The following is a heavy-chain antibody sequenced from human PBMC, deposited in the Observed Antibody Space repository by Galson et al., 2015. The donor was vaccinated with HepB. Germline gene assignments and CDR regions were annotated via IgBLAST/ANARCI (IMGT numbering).Heavy chain of an antibody. D-gene: IGHD6-13*01. CDR3: TRLGDFSGYSSR. J-gene: IGHJ4*02. V-gene: IGHV3-73*01. CDR2: IRSKASNYAT. CDR1: GFTFSGSA. Sequence: SLRLSCAASGFTFSGSAIHWVRQASGKGPEWVGRIRSKASNYATSYVPSLKGRFTISSDDSKNMAYLHMKSLKTEDTAMYYCTRLGDFSGYSSRWGQGTLVTVSS.